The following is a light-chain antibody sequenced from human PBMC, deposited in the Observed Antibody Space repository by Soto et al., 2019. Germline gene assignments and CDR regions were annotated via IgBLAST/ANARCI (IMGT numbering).Light chain of an antibody. CDR1: SSDVGGHNS. Sequence: QSALTQPRSVSGSPGQSVTISCTGTSSDVGGHNSVSWYQQHPGKVPKLIIYDVSKRPSGVPDRFSGSKSGNTASLTIFGLQAEDEADYYCCSYAGSYTLTFGGGTKLTVL. V-gene: IGLV2-11*01. CDR2: DVS. CDR3: CSYAGSYTLT. J-gene: IGLJ2*01.